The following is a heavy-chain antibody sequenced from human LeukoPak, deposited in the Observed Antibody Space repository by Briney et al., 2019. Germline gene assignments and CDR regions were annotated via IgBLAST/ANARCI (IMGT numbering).Heavy chain of an antibody. D-gene: IGHD3-10*01. CDR1: GFTFRNAW. J-gene: IGHJ4*02. CDR3: TSYTSGSYNN. CDR2: IKSKSDGGTT. Sequence: GGSLRLSCAASGFTFRNAWMSWVRQAPGKGLEWVGRIKSKSDGGTTDYAAPVKGRFTISRDDSKNTLYLQMNSLKTEDTAVYYCTSYTSGSYNNWGQGTLVTVSS. V-gene: IGHV3-15*01.